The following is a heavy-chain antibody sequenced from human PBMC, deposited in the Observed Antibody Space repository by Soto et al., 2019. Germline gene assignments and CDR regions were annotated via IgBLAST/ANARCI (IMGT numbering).Heavy chain of an antibody. CDR3: ARGGRIFDYYCGMDV. D-gene: IGHD3-3*01. J-gene: IGHJ6*02. V-gene: IGHV3-74*01. Sequence: EMQLVESGGGLVKPGGSLRISCAASGFTFSNYWMHWVRQTPGKGLVWVSRISTDGSSTWYADSVKGRFTISRDSAKKTLYLQMSSLRAADTAVYYCARGGRIFDYYCGMDVGGQGTTVAVSS. CDR1: GFTFSNYW. CDR2: ISTDGSST.